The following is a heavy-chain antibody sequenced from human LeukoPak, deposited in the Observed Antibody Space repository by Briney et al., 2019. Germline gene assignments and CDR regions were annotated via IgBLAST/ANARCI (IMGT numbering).Heavy chain of an antibody. D-gene: IGHD6-6*01. CDR2: IYYSGST. CDR1: GGSISSSSYY. Sequence: SETLSLTCTVSGGSISSSSYYWGWIRQPPGKGLEWIGSIYYSGSTYYNPSLKSRITISVYTSKNQFSLKLSSVTAADTAVYYCARDSYSSSDKFDYWGQGTLVTVSS. J-gene: IGHJ4*02. V-gene: IGHV4-39*02. CDR3: ARDSYSSSDKFDY.